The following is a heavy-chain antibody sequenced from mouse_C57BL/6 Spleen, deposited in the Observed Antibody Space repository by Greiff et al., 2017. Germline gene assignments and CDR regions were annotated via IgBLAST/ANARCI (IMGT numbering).Heavy chain of an antibody. CDR1: GFSLSTFGMG. D-gene: IGHD1-1*01. CDR2: IWWDDAK. Sequence: QVPLKESGPGILQPSQTLSLTCSFSGFSLSTFGMGVGRLRQPSGKGLEWLAHIWWDDAKYYNPALKSRLTISEDTSKIQVFLKIANMDTADTATYCCARITTVVEYAMDYWGQGTSVTVSS. J-gene: IGHJ4*01. CDR3: ARITTVVEYAMDY. V-gene: IGHV8-8*01.